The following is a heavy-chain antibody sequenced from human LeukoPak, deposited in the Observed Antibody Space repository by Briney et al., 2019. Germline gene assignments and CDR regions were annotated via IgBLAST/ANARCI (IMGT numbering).Heavy chain of an antibody. D-gene: IGHD5-24*01. CDR2: IYSAGDT. CDR1: GFSVGDKY. CDR3: AIDSNVFHNFFDL. Sequence: SGGSLRLSCAASGFSVGDKYMSWVRQAPGKGLEWVSLIYSAGDTFYSDSVRGRFTVSRDNSKNTLYLQMNSLRAEDTAFYYCAIDSNVFHNFFDLWGQGTLVTVSS. J-gene: IGHJ4*02. V-gene: IGHV3-53*01.